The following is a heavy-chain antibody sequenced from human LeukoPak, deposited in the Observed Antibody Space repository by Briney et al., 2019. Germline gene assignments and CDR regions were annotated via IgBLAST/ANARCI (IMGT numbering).Heavy chain of an antibody. J-gene: IGHJ4*02. Sequence: PSETLSLTCTVSGGSISSYYWSWIRQPAGKGLEWIGRIYTSGSTNYNPSLKSRVTISVDTSKNQFSLKLSSVTAADTAVYYCASQYFLILSLYYFDNWGQGTLVTVSS. CDR1: GGSISSYY. V-gene: IGHV4-4*07. CDR2: IYTSGST. D-gene: IGHD3-10*02. CDR3: ASQYFLILSLYYFDN.